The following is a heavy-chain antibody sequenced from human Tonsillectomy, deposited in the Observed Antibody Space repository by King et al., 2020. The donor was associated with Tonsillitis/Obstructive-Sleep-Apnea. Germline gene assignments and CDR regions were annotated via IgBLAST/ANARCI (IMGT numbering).Heavy chain of an antibody. CDR3: ARDSMSHYYDSSGYYTFDY. D-gene: IGHD3-22*01. CDR2: ISAYNCNT. CDR1: GYTFSSYG. Sequence: QLVQSGAEVKKPGASVKVSCKASGYTFSSYGISWVRQAPGQGLEWMGWISAYNCNTNYAQKLQGRVTMTTDTSTSTAYMEVRSLRSDDTAVYYCARDSMSHYYDSSGYYTFDYWGQGTLVTVSS. V-gene: IGHV1-18*01. J-gene: IGHJ4*02.